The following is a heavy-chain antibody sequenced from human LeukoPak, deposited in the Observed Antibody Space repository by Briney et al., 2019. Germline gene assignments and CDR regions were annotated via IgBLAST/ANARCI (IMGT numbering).Heavy chain of an antibody. D-gene: IGHD3-10*02. CDR3: ARGYVDYYYYMDV. CDR1: GFTFDDYA. V-gene: IGHV3-9*01. CDR2: ISWNSGSI. J-gene: IGHJ6*03. Sequence: SLRLSCAASGFTFDDYAMHWVRQAPGKGLEWVSGISWNSGSIGYADSVKGRFTISRDNAKNSLYLQMNSLRAEDTAVYYCARGYVDYYYYMDVWGKGTTVTVSS.